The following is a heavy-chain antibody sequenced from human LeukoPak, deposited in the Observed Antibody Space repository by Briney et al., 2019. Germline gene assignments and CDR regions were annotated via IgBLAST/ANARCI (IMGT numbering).Heavy chain of an antibody. CDR2: INPNSGGT. Sequence: ASVKVSCKASGYTFTGYYMHWVRQAPGQGLEWMGRINPNSGGTNYAQKFQGRVTVTRDTSISTAYMELSRLRSDDTAVYYCAREVGYYGSGSYYHWGQGTLVTVSS. J-gene: IGHJ5*02. CDR3: AREVGYYGSGSYYH. D-gene: IGHD3-10*01. V-gene: IGHV1-2*06. CDR1: GYTFTGYY.